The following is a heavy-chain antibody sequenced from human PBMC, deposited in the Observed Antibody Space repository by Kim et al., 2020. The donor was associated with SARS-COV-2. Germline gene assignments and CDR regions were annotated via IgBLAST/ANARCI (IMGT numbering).Heavy chain of an antibody. CDR3: ARDSLEGDYYYYGMDV. CDR2: IYYSGST. CDR1: GGSISSYY. Sequence: SETLSLTCTVSGGSISSYYWSWIRQPPGKGLEWIGYIYYSGSTNYNPSLKSRVTISVDTSKNQFSLKLSSVTAADTAVYYCARDSLEGDYYYYGMDVWGQGTTVTVSS. V-gene: IGHV4-59*13. J-gene: IGHJ6*02.